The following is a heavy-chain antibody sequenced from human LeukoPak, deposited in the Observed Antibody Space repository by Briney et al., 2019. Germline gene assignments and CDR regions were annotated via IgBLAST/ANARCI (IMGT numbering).Heavy chain of an antibody. J-gene: IGHJ1*01. D-gene: IGHD6-13*01. CDR2: IYPRDSDT. CDR1: GYKFTNYW. CDR3: ATIAAPEYFQH. Sequence: GESLKISCKGSGYKFTNYWIAWVRQMPGQGLEWLGIIYPRDSDTRYSPSFQGQVSISVDTSIDTAYLQWSSLKASDTAKYYCATIAAPEYFQHWGQGTLVTVSS. V-gene: IGHV5-51*01.